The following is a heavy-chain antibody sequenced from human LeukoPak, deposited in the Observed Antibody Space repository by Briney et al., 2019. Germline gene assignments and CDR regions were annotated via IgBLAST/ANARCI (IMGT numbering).Heavy chain of an antibody. J-gene: IGHJ2*01. Sequence: GESLKISCKASGYIFTSYWIGWVRQIPGKGLEWMGIIYPIDSDTRYSPSFQGQVTISADKAISTAYLQWSSLKASDTAMYYCARLGADTFGSYWYFDLWGRGTLVTVAS. CDR3: ARLGADTFGSYWYFDL. D-gene: IGHD3-16*01. CDR2: IYPIDSDT. V-gene: IGHV5-51*01. CDR1: GYIFTSYW.